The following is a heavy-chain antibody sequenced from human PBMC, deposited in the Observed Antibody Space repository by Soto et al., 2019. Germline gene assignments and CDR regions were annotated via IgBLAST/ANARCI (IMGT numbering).Heavy chain of an antibody. CDR1: GYSFTGYW. CDR3: ASRLGKDGLRYSFQGWDF. CDR2: IYPGDSDT. D-gene: IGHD2-15*01. J-gene: IGHJ6*03. Sequence: GDSLQICCKGSGYSFTGYWIGWVRQMPGKGLEWMGIIYPGDSDTRYSPSFQGQVTISADKSISTAYLQWSSLKASDTAMYYWASRLGKDGLRYSFQGWDFWGNGSSDTVSS. V-gene: IGHV5-51*01.